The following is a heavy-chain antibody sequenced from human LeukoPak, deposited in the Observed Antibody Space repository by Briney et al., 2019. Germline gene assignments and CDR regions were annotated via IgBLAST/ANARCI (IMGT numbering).Heavy chain of an antibody. J-gene: IGHJ4*02. CDR3: ATDQMYYYGSRSYSPFNH. V-gene: IGHV3-33*01. CDR1: GFTVSTYG. D-gene: IGHD3-10*01. CDR2: IWYDGNNK. Sequence: PGGSLRLSCAASGFTVSTYGMQWVRQAPGKGLEWVALIWYDGNNKYYADSVKGRFTISRDNSKDTLYLQMNSLRAEDTAVYYCATDQMYYYGSRSYSPFNHWGQGTLVTVSS.